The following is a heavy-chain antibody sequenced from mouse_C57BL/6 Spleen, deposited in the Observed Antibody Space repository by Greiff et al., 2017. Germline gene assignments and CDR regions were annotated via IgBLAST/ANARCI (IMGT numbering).Heavy chain of an antibody. CDR1: GYTFTS. CDR3: ATFYYGSSYGAWFAY. J-gene: IGHJ3*01. CDR2: INPSNGGT. V-gene: IGHV1-53*01. D-gene: IGHD1-1*01. Sequence: QVQLQQPGTELVKPGASVKLSCKASGYTFTSWVKQRPGQGLEWIGNINPSNGGTNYNEKFKSKATLTVDKSSSTAYMQLSSLTSEDSAVYYCATFYYGSSYGAWFAYWGQGTLVTVSA.